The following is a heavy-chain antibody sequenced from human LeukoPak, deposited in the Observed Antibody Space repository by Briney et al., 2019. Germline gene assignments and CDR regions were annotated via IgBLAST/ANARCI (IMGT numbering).Heavy chain of an antibody. D-gene: IGHD3-16*01. CDR1: GGSFSGYY. CDR2: INHSGST. CDR3: ARHNYVSFDY. V-gene: IGHV4-34*01. J-gene: IGHJ4*02. Sequence: SETLSLTCAVYGGSFSGYYWSWIRQPPGKGLEWIGEINHSGSTNYNPSLKSRVTISVDTSKNQFSLKLSSVIAADTAVYYCARHNYVSFDYWGQGTLVTVSS.